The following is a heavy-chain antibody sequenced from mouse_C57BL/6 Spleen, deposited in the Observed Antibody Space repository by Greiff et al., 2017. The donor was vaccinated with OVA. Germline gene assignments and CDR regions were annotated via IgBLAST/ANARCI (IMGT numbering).Heavy chain of an antibody. CDR2: IWSDGST. V-gene: IGHV2-6-1*01. J-gene: IGHJ4*01. D-gene: IGHD1-1*01. Sequence: QVQLKESGPGLVAPSQSLSITCTVSGFSLTSYGVHWVRQPPGKGLEWLVVIWSDGSTTYNSALKSRLSISKDNSKSQVFLKMNSLQTDDTAMYYCARHGHYYGSSPHFHYAMDYWGQGTSVTVSS. CDR1: GFSLTSYG. CDR3: ARHGHYYGSSPHFHYAMDY.